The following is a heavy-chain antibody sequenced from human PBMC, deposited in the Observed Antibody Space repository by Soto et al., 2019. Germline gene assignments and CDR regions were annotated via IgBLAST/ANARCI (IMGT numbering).Heavy chain of an antibody. D-gene: IGHD6-19*01. CDR1: GGSISGSY. J-gene: IGHJ4*02. CDR2: VYYTGST. V-gene: IGHV4-59*01. CDR3: ARSVAVPGAHIDY. Sequence: SQTLSLTWSVSGGSISGSYWSWIRQSPGKGLEWLGYVYYTGSTNCSPSLRSRVSISVDTSKNEFSLRLSSVTSADTAVYCCARSVAVPGAHIDYWGQGTLVTDS.